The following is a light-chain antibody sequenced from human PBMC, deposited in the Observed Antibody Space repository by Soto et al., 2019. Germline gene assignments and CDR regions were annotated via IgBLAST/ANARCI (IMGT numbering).Light chain of an antibody. Sequence: QSVLTQPPSASGTPGQRVTISCSGSTANIGSNYVYWYQQLPGAAPRLLIYSNNQRASGVPDRFFGSKSGTSASLAISGLRSEDEADYYCSVWDDTLSGWAFGGGTQLTVL. CDR2: SNN. CDR3: SVWDDTLSGWA. V-gene: IGLV1-47*02. J-gene: IGLJ3*02. CDR1: TANIGSNY.